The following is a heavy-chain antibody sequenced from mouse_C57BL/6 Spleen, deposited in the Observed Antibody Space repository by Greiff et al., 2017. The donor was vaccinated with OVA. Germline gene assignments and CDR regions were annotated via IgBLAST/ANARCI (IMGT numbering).Heavy chain of an antibody. D-gene: IGHD1-1*01. Sequence: QVQLQQPGAELVKPGASVKMSCKASGYTFTSYWITWVKQRPGQGLEWIGDINPGSGSTNYNEKFKSKATLTVDTSSSTAYMQLSSLTSEDSAVYYCARSVLYDGSSCFDYWGQGTTLTVSA. CDR2: INPGSGST. V-gene: IGHV1-55*01. CDR1: GYTFTSYW. CDR3: ARSVLYDGSSCFDY. J-gene: IGHJ2*01.